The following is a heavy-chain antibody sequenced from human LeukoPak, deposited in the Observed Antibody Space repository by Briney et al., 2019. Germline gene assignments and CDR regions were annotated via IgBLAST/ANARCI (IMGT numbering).Heavy chain of an antibody. J-gene: IGHJ4*02. Sequence: GGSLRLSCAASGFTFSSYWMSWVRQAPGKGLEWVANIKQDGSEKYYVDSVKGRFTISRDNAKNSLYLQMNSLRAEDTAVYYCARVRSSGWYDYYFDYWGQGTLVTVSS. CDR2: IKQDGSEK. CDR1: GFTFSSYW. CDR3: ARVRSSGWYDYYFDY. D-gene: IGHD6-19*01. V-gene: IGHV3-7*01.